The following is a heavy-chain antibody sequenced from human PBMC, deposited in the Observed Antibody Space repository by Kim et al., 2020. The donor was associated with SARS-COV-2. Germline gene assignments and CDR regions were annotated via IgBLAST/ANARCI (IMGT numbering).Heavy chain of an antibody. CDR3: ARDPYGGDLFYYYYGMDV. CDR2: ISSSSSYI. J-gene: IGHJ6*02. Sequence: GVSLRLSCAASGFTFSSYSMNCVRQAPGKGLEWVSSISSSSSYIYYADSVKGRFTIPRDNAKNSLYLQMNSLRAEDTAVYYCARDPYGGDLFYYYYGMDVWGQGPTVTVSS. CDR1: GFTFSSYS. D-gene: IGHD2-21*01. V-gene: IGHV3-21*01.